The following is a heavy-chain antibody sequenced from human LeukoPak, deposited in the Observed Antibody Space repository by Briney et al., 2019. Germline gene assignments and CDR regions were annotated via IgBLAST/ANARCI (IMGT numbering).Heavy chain of an antibody. V-gene: IGHV4-59*01. CDR3: ARIVGAQVDY. CDR2: IYYSGST. Sequence: SETLSLTCAVSGGSISSYYWSWIRQPPGKGLEWIGYIYYSGSTNYNPSLKSRVTISVDTSKNQFSLKLSSVTAADTAVYYCARIVGAQVDYWGQGTLATVSS. D-gene: IGHD1-26*01. J-gene: IGHJ4*02. CDR1: GGSISSYY.